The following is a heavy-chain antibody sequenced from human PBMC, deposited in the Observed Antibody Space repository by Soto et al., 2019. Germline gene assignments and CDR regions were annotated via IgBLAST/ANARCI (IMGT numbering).Heavy chain of an antibody. CDR1: GGTFSSYA. D-gene: IGHD3-3*02. V-gene: IGHV1-69*13. CDR3: ARFSRHFWSGYYIAY. CDR2: IIPIFGTA. Sequence: ASVKVSCKASGGTFSSYAISWVRQAPGQGLEWMGGIIPIFGTANYAQKFQGRVTITADESTSTAYMELSSLRSEDTAVYYCARFSRHFWSGYYIAYWGQGTLVTVYS. J-gene: IGHJ4*02.